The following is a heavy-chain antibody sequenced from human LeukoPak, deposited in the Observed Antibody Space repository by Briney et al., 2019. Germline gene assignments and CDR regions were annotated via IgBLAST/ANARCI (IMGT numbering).Heavy chain of an antibody. Sequence: GGSLRLSCAASGFTFSRYWMHWVRQAPGKGLMWVSRINPDEIGTNYADSVKGRVTVSRDNARNSLFLQMNSLRAEDTAVYYRARDSGHGLDYWGQGTLVTVSS. D-gene: IGHD5-24*01. CDR1: GFTFSRYW. CDR2: INPDEIGT. CDR3: ARDSGHGLDY. V-gene: IGHV3-74*01. J-gene: IGHJ4*01.